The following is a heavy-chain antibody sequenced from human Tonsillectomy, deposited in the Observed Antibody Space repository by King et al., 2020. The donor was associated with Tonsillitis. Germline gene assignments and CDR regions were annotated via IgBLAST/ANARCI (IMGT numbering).Heavy chain of an antibody. J-gene: IGHJ3*02. CDR1: GFTFSNFD. CDR3: AKDKGADYYDSGRDAFDI. Sequence: VQLVESGGGLVKPGGSLRLSCATSGFTFSNFDMNWVRQAPGKGLEWVSSISSGGRYIYYAASVKGRFTISRDKAGNSMFLRMESLRVDDTAVYYCAKDKGADYYDSGRDAFDIWGKGTTVIVSS. D-gene: IGHD3-22*01. CDR2: ISSGGRYI. V-gene: IGHV3-21*01.